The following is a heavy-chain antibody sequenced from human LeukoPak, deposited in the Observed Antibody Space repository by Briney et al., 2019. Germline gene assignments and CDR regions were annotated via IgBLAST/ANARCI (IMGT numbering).Heavy chain of an antibody. J-gene: IGHJ3*02. V-gene: IGHV5-51*01. D-gene: IGHD4-23*01. CDR3: ARLEGPYYGGNSGAFDI. Sequence: GESLKIPCKGAGYSFTSYWIGWVRQMPGKGLEWMGIIYPGDSDTRYSPSFQGQVTISADKSISTAYLQWSSLKASDTAMYYCARLEGPYYGGNSGAFDIWGQGTMVTVSS. CDR2: IYPGDSDT. CDR1: GYSFTSYW.